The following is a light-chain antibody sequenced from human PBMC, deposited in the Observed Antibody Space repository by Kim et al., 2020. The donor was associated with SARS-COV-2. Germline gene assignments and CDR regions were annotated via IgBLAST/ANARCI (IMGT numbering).Light chain of an antibody. CDR2: AAS. CDR3: QRYNSVPWT. CDR1: QGISIY. J-gene: IGKJ1*01. Sequence: ESVGDRVTITCRASQGISIYLAWYQQKAGKVPKLLIYAASALQSGVPSRFRGSGSGTDFTLTISSLQPEDVATYYCQRYNSVPWTFGQGTKVDIK. V-gene: IGKV1-27*01.